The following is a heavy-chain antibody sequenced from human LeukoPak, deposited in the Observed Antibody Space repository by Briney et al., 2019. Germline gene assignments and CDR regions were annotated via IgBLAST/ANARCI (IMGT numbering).Heavy chain of an antibody. D-gene: IGHD4-17*01. V-gene: IGHV3-48*04. CDR2: ISSSSSTI. J-gene: IGHJ3*02. CDR1: GFTFSSYS. Sequence: PGGSLRLSCAASGFTFSSYSMNWVRQAPGKGLEWVSYISSSSSTIYYADSVKGRFTISRDNAKNSLYLQMSSLRAEDTAVYYCARDSEPIIYDDFVLDAFDIWGQGTMVTVSS. CDR3: ARDSEPIIYDDFVLDAFDI.